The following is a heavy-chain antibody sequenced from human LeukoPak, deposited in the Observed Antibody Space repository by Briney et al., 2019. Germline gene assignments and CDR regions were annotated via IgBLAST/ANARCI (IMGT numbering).Heavy chain of an antibody. D-gene: IGHD3-22*01. CDR3: AGLVGRYSSGLYYYYFDY. CDR1: GDSINSLDL. J-gene: IGHJ4*02. CDR2: KYLSGTT. V-gene: IGHV4-4*02. Sequence: PSETLSLTYTVSGDSINSLDLWSWVRQPPGKGLEWIGEKYLSGTTHSNPSVKSRVTISIDKSKNQFFLNLSSVTAADTAVYYCAGLVGRYSSGLYYYYFDYWGQGTLVTVSS.